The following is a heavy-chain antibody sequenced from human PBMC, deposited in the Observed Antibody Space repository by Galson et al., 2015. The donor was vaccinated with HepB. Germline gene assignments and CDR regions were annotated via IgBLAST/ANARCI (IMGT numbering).Heavy chain of an antibody. V-gene: IGHV1-18*01. CDR1: GYTFTSYG. Sequence: SVKVSCKASGYTFTSYGISWVRQAPGRGLEWMGWISAYNGNTNYAQKLQGRVPMTPDPSPSTAYMELRSLISDDTAVYYCARGLWRGATHFDYWGQGTLVTVSS. CDR2: ISAYNGNT. CDR3: ARGLWRGATHFDY. J-gene: IGHJ4*02. D-gene: IGHD1-26*01.